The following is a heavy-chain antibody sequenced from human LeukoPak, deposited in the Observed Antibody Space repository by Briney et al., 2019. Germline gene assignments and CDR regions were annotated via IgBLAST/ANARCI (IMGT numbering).Heavy chain of an antibody. V-gene: IGHV3-23*01. Sequence: GGSLRLSCAASGFTFSSYAMSWVRQAPGKGLEWVSSISSSGGSTYYADSVKGRFTISRDNSKNTLYMQMNSLRAEDTAVYYCAKEVGDYYYGMDVWGQGTTVTVSS. CDR2: ISSSGGST. CDR3: AKEVGDYYYGMDV. D-gene: IGHD3-10*01. CDR1: GFTFSSYA. J-gene: IGHJ6*02.